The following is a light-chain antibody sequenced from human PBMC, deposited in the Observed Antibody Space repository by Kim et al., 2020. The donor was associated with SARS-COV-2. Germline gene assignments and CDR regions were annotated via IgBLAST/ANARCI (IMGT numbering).Light chain of an antibody. CDR1: GRIGGG. CDR2: KAS. Sequence: AWGGDRVAMSWRARGRIGGGLAWDEQRPGRAPELLIDKASSLRSGVPSRWSGSGSGTEFTLTISSLQSDDFATYYCQQYNTCPGTFGQGTKVDIK. CDR3: QQYNTCPGT. J-gene: IGKJ1*01. V-gene: IGKV1-5*03.